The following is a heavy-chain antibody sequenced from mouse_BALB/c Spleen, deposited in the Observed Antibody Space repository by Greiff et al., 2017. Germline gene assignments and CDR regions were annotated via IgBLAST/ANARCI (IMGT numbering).Heavy chain of an antibody. J-gene: IGHJ1*01. D-gene: IGHD1-1*01. CDR2: ISYSGST. CDR3: AKGAVVANWYFDV. V-gene: IGHV3-8*02. CDR1: GDSITSGY. Sequence: EVQLKQSGPSLVKPSQTLSLTCSVTGDSITSGYWNWIRKFPGNKLEYMGYISYSGSTYYNPSLKSRISITRDTSKNQYYLQLNSVTTEDTATYYCAKGAVVANWYFDVWGAGTTVTVSS.